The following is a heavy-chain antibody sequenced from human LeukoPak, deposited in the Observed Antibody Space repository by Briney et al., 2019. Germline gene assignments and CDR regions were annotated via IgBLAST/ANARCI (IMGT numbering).Heavy chain of an antibody. CDR2: ITGSGGST. CDR3: ARDSRDMAWYFDF. CDR1: GFTLNSYA. Sequence: PGGPLTLSCAASGFTLNSYAMGWVRQAPGKGLEWVSFITGSGGSTFYADSVKGRFTISRDNSKSTLYQQMNSLRAEDTAVYYCARDSRDMAWYFDFWGQGTLVTVSS. D-gene: IGHD3-9*01. J-gene: IGHJ4*02. V-gene: IGHV3-23*01.